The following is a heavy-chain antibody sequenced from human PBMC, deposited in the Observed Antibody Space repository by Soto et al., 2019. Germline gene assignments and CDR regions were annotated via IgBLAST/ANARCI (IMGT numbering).Heavy chain of an antibody. CDR2: ISYAGDKK. J-gene: IGHJ4*02. V-gene: IGHV3-30*18. CDR3: AKLKGYGSGGNDHDY. D-gene: IGHD3-10*01. CDR1: GFTFSNYA. Sequence: GGSLRLSCAVSGFTFSNYAMHWVRQAPGKGLEWVAVISYAGDKKYYADSVKGRFTISRDNSKNTLFLQMSSLRAEDTAVYYCAKLKGYGSGGNDHDYWGQGALVTVSS.